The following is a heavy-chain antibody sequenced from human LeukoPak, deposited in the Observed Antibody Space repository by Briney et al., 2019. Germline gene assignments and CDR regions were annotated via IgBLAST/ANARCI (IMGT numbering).Heavy chain of an antibody. CDR2: ISGSGSNT. V-gene: IGHV3-23*01. Sequence: GGSLRLSCAASGFTFSNYAMTWVRRAPGKGLEWVSVISGSGSNTDYADSVKGRFTISRDNSKNTLYLQLNSLRDEDTAVYYCAKELIGTYPDYFDYWGQGTLVTVSS. D-gene: IGHD1-26*01. J-gene: IGHJ4*02. CDR3: AKELIGTYPDYFDY. CDR1: GFTFSNYA.